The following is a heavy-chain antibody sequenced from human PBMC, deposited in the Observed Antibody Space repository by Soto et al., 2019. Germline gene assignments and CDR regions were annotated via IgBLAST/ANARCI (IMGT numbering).Heavy chain of an antibody. D-gene: IGHD4-4*01. V-gene: IGHV1-69*11. CDR3: ARVVMTTVPASYYYGMDV. CDR1: GGTFRSYA. Sequence: SVKFSFTASGGTFRSYAISWVRQTPGQGLEWMGRIIPFIGTANYAQKFQGRVTITADESTSTAYMELTSLRSEDTAVYYCARVVMTTVPASYYYGMDVWGQGTTVTVSS. J-gene: IGHJ6*02. CDR2: IIPFIGTA.